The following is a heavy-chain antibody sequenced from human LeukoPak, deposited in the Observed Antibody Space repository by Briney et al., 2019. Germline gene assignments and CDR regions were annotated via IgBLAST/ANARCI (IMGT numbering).Heavy chain of an antibody. J-gene: IGHJ4*02. Sequence: GASVKISCKASGYTFSNYGISWVRQAPGQGLEWMGWISAYNVNTNFAQKLQGRVTMTTDTSTNTAYMELRSLRSDDTAVYYCASWAGYYASNNCYATSLDYWGQGTLVTVSA. CDR2: ISAYNVNT. CDR1: GYTFSNYG. V-gene: IGHV1-18*01. CDR3: ASWAGYYASNNCYATSLDY. D-gene: IGHD2-2*01.